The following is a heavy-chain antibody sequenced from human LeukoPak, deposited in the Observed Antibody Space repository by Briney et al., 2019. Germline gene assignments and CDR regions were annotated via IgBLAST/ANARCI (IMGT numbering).Heavy chain of an antibody. CDR3: ARTSRYCSSTSCPPDY. CDR2: IYHSGST. CDR1: GGSISSSNW. J-gene: IGHJ4*02. Sequence: SETLSLTCAVSGGSISSSNWWSWVRQPPGKGLEWIGEIYHSGSTNYNPSLKSRVTVSVDKSKNQFSLKLSSVTAADTAVYYCARTSRYCSSTSCPPDYWGQGTLVTVSS. D-gene: IGHD2-2*01. V-gene: IGHV4-4*02.